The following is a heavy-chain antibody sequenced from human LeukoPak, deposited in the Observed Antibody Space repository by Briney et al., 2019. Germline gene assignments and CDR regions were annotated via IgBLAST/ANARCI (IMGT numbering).Heavy chain of an antibody. CDR1: GFTFSSYG. CDR2: INWNGGST. Sequence: PGGSLRLSCAASGFTFSSYGMSWVRQAPGKGLEWVSGINWNGGSTGYADSVKGRFTISRDNAKNSLYLQMNSLRAEDTALYHCARHYYDSSGERRYFDYWGQGTLVTVSS. CDR3: ARHYYDSSGERRYFDY. J-gene: IGHJ4*02. D-gene: IGHD3-22*01. V-gene: IGHV3-20*01.